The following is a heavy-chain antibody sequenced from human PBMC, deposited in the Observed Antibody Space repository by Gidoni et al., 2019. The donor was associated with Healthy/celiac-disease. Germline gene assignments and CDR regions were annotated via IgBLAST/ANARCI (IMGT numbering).Heavy chain of an antibody. J-gene: IGHJ4*02. Sequence: EVQLLESGGGLVQPGGSLRLSCAASGFTFSSHAMSWVRQAPGKGLEWVSAISGSGGSTYYADSVKGRFTISRDNSKNTLYLQMNSLRAEDTAVYNCAKVSVYTSGWYFFDYWGQGTLVTVSS. CDR1: GFTFSSHA. V-gene: IGHV3-23*01. CDR2: ISGSGGST. CDR3: AKVSVYTSGWYFFDY. D-gene: IGHD6-19*01.